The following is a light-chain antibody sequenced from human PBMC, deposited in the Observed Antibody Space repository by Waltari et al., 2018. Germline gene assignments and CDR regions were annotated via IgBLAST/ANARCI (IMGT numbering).Light chain of an antibody. V-gene: IGKV1-39*01. CDR2: DTS. Sequence: DIQMTQSPSSLSASVGDRVTITCRAGQSISTYLNWYQQKPGKAPTLLIFDTSNLQIGVPSRFSGRGSGTDFTLTISSLQPEDFATYYCQQSYSAPCAFGPGTRVDLK. CDR3: QQSYSAPCA. J-gene: IGKJ3*01. CDR1: QSISTY.